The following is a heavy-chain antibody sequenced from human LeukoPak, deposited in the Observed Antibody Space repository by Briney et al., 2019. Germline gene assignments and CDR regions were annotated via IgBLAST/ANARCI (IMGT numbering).Heavy chain of an antibody. V-gene: IGHV4-59*12. CDR1: GGSMNNYY. D-gene: IGHD3-3*01. J-gene: IGHJ3*02. CDR2: IYYSGST. Sequence: PSETLSLTCTVSGGSMNNYYWSWIRQPPGKGLEWIGYIYYSGSTYYNPSLKSRVTISVDTSKNQFSLKLSSVTAADTAVYYCARAWGGYYGSGDAFDIWGQGTMVTVSS. CDR3: ARAWGGYYGSGDAFDI.